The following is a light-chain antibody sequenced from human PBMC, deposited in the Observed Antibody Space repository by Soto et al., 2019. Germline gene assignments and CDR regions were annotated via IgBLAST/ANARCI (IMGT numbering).Light chain of an antibody. CDR3: LQYNDWPYT. J-gene: IGKJ2*01. CDR2: GAS. V-gene: IGKV3-15*01. CDR1: QSVNSK. Sequence: ETVMTQSPATLSVSPGERATLSCRASQSVNSKLVWYQQKPGQAPRLLIYGASSRATGIPARFSGSGSGTEFTLAISSLQSADFAIYYCLQYNDWPYTFGQGTKLEIK.